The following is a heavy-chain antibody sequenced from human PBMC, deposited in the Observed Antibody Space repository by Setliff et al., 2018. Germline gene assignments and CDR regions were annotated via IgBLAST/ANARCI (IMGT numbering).Heavy chain of an antibody. CDR1: GYIFTSYY. J-gene: IGHJ4*02. V-gene: IGHV1-46*01. CDR3: VRGGLAAAGKKGVFEH. D-gene: IGHD6-13*01. Sequence: ASVKVSCKASGYIFTSYYMYWVRQAPGQGLEWMGTINTGGGSASIVDQFQGRVTMTRDTSTSTVYLDLNSLRSDDTAVYYCVRGGLAAAGKKGVFEHWGQGTLVTVSS. CDR2: INTGGGSA.